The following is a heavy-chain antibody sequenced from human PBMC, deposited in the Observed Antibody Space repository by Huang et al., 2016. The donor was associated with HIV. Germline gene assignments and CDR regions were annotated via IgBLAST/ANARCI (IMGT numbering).Heavy chain of an antibody. CDR3: ARVEGRITIFGVVIKQGAFDV. Sequence: QVQLQQWGAGLLKPSETLSLTCSAYGGSFSAYSWSWIRQTPGMGLEGSGEINQRGRTNYKPSLKSRVTISLDTSKTQLSLKLNSVTAADTAVYYCARVEGRITIFGVVIKQGAFDVWGQGTMVTVSS. CDR2: INQRGRT. J-gene: IGHJ3*01. V-gene: IGHV4-34*01. D-gene: IGHD3-3*01. CDR1: GGSFSAYS.